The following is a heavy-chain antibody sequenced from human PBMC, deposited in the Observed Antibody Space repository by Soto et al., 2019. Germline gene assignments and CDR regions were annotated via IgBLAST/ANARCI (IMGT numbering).Heavy chain of an antibody. CDR2: ISPYNGNT. Sequence: QVQLVQSAGEVKKPGASAIVSCQASGYTFRNYIITWLRQAPGQGLEWMGWISPYNGNTNYARQFRGRVNLTTDTSTSAVYLELWNLGSAVAATYYCARYCAGNACYSRHYYAMDVWGQGTTVSVSS. CDR1: GYTFRNYI. D-gene: IGHD2-21*02. CDR3: ARYCAGNACYSRHYYAMDV. J-gene: IGHJ6*02. V-gene: IGHV1-18*01.